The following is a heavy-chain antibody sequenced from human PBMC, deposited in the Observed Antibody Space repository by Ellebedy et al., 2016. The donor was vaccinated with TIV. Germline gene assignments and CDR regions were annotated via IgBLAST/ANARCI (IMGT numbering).Heavy chain of an antibody. Sequence: GESLKISXAASGFTFSSYGMHWVRQAPGKGLEWVAVISYDGSNKYYADSVKGRFTISRDNSKNTLYLQMNSLRAEDTAVYYCAKDGVYGSGSPYFDYWGQGTLVTVSS. CDR3: AKDGVYGSGSPYFDY. D-gene: IGHD3-10*01. CDR2: ISYDGSNK. J-gene: IGHJ4*02. CDR1: GFTFSSYG. V-gene: IGHV3-30*18.